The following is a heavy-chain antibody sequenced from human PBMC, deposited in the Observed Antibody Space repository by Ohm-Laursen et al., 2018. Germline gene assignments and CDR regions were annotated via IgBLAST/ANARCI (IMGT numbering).Heavy chain of an antibody. D-gene: IGHD6-6*01. CDR3: ATLTARLNYYFDY. J-gene: IGHJ4*02. Sequence: ASVKVSCKASGYTFTNYYMHWVRQAPGQGLEWMGWINPNSGGTNYAQKFQGRVTMTTDTSIGTAYMELSRLTSDDTGVYYCATLTARLNYYFDYWGQGTLVTVSS. CDR1: GYTFTNYY. CDR2: INPNSGGT. V-gene: IGHV1-2*02.